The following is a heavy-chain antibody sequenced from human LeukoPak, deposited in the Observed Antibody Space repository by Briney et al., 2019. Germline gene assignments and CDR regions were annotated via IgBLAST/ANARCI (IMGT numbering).Heavy chain of an antibody. V-gene: IGHV4-59*08. CDR1: GGSISSYY. J-gene: IGHJ5*02. Sequence: SETLSLTCTVSGGSISSYYWSWIRQPPGRRLEWIGYISYSGNTNYNPSLQSRVTISVDTSKNQFSLKLNSVTAADTAVYYCARRPYSGSYYDWFDPWGQGTLVTVSS. CDR2: ISYSGNT. D-gene: IGHD1-26*01. CDR3: ARRPYSGSYYDWFDP.